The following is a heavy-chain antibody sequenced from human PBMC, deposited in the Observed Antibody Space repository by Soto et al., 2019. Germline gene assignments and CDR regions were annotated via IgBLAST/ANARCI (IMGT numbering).Heavy chain of an antibody. CDR1: GYTFTSYH. Sequence: AASVKVSCQGSGYTFTSYHMHLGRQAPGQGLEWMGIINPSGGSTSYAQKFQGRVTMTRDTSTSTVYMELSSLRSEDTAVYYCARDWTAAYSFDYWGQGALVTVSS. CDR3: ARDWTAAYSFDY. CDR2: INPSGGST. V-gene: IGHV1-46*01. J-gene: IGHJ4*02. D-gene: IGHD6-13*01.